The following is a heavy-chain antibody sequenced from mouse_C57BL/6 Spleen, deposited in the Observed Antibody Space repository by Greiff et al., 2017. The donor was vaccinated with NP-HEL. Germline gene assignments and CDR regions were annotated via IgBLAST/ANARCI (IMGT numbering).Heavy chain of an antibody. CDR3: ASGDGRGAYWDFDV. V-gene: IGHV14-2*01. CDR1: GFNIKDYY. D-gene: IGHD1-1*01. Sequence: VQLQQSGAELVKPGASVKLSCTASGFNIKDYYMHWVKQRTEQGLEWIGRIDPEDGETKYAPKFQGKATITADTSSNTAYLQLSSLTSEDTAVYYCASGDGRGAYWDFDVWGTGTTRSASS. CDR2: IDPEDGET. J-gene: IGHJ1*03.